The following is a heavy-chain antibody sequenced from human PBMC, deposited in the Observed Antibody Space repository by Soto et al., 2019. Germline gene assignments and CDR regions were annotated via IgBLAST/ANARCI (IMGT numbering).Heavy chain of an antibody. V-gene: IGHV4-59*01. CDR2: VYYSGTT. CDR1: GGSISRYY. CDR3: VRYVDTAMFYYVMDV. Sequence: PSETLSLTCTVSGGSISRYYWSWIRQAPGKGLEWIGNVYYSGTTNYNPSLKSRVTISVDRSKNEFSLKLTSVTAADTAVYYCVRYVDTAMFYYVMDVWGQGTTVTVSS. D-gene: IGHD5-18*01. J-gene: IGHJ6*02.